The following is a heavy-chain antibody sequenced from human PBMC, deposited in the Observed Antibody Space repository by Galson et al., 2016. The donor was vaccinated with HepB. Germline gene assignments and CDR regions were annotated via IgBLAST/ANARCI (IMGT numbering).Heavy chain of an antibody. J-gene: IGHJ4*02. CDR3: TTDLIGGPHYGDPFFDY. Sequence: SLRLSCATSGFSFTNAWMNWVRQAPGKGLEWVGHIKSKSDYGTTDYAAPVKGRFTISRDISKDTLYLQMNSLKTEDTAIYYCTTDLIGGPHYGDPFFDYWGQGTLVTVSS. CDR1: GFSFTNAW. V-gene: IGHV3-15*07. D-gene: IGHD4-17*01. CDR2: IKSKSDYGTT.